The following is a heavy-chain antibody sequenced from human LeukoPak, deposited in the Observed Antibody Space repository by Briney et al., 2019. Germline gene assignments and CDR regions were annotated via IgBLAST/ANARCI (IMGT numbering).Heavy chain of an antibody. CDR3: ARDASASSTGWYYFDH. J-gene: IGHJ4*02. V-gene: IGHV3-7*03. Sequence: PGGSLRLSCAASGFTFSTSWMNWVRQTPGKGLGWVGMIKGDGSQSYYVDSVRGRFTISRDNAKDALYLQMNSLRAEDTAVYYCARDASASSTGWYYFDHWGQGALVTVSS. D-gene: IGHD6-19*01. CDR1: GFTFSTSW. CDR2: IKGDGSQS.